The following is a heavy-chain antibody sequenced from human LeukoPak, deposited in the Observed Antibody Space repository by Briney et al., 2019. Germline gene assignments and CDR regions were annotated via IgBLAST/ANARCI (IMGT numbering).Heavy chain of an antibody. J-gene: IGHJ4*02. CDR3: ASYVSRTMRDS. CDR2: IDYRERA. D-gene: IGHD3-16*01. CDR1: GGSITTSYHY. Sequence: SETLSLTCTVSGGSITTSYHYWGWIRQPPGKGLEWIGSIDYRERATYNPSLKSRVTISADTSRNQFSLKLSSVTARDTAVYYCASYVSRTMRDSWGQGTLVSVSS. V-gene: IGHV4-39*01.